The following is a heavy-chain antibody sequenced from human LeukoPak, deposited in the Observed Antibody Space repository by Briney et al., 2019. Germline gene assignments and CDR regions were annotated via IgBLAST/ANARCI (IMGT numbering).Heavy chain of an antibody. J-gene: IGHJ4*02. D-gene: IGHD4-17*01. V-gene: IGHV4-38-2*01. CDR3: AREREYGDYQY. CDR1: GYSISSGAY. CDR2: IHHNGAT. Sequence: SETLSLTCAVSGYSISSGAYWGWIRPPPGKGLEWIGSIHHNGATYYKPSLKRRVTISVDTSKNPFSLRLSSLTAADTAVYYCAREREYGDYQYWGQGMLVTVSS.